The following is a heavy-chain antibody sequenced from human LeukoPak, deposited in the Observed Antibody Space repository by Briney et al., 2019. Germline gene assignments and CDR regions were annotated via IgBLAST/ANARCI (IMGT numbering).Heavy chain of an antibody. CDR3: AKGPFCSGGSCYSGFYY. J-gene: IGHJ4*02. Sequence: ASVKVSCKASGHTFTDYYMHWVRQAPGQGLEWMGWINPNSGATNYAQTFHGRVTMTRDTSITTVYMEVRRLRSDGTAVYYCAKGPFCSGGSCYSGFYYWGQGALVTVSS. V-gene: IGHV1-2*02. CDR1: GHTFTDYY. CDR2: INPNSGAT. D-gene: IGHD2-15*01.